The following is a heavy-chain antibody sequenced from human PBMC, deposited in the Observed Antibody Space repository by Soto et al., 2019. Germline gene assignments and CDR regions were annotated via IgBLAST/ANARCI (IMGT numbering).Heavy chain of an antibody. D-gene: IGHD3-3*01. CDR2: INPNSGGT. J-gene: IGHJ4*02. Sequence: ASVKVSCKASGYTFTGYYMHWVRQAPGQGLEWMGWINPNSGGTNYAQKFQGWVTMTRDTSISTAYMELSRLRSDDTAVYYCARGGAPVGYYDFWSGYSPFDYWGQGTLVTVSS. CDR3: ARGGAPVGYYDFWSGYSPFDY. V-gene: IGHV1-2*04. CDR1: GYTFTGYY.